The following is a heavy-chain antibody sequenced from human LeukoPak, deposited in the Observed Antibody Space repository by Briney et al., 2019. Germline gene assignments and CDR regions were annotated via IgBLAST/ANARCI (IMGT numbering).Heavy chain of an antibody. V-gene: IGHV5-51*01. Sequence: HGESLKISCRGSGYSFTTYWIGWVRQMPGKGLEWMGIIYPGDSDTRYSPSFQGQVTMSADKSINTAYLQWSSLKASDTAMYYCARFTSGFDYWGQGTLVTVSS. J-gene: IGHJ4*02. CDR2: IYPGDSDT. CDR3: ARFTSGFDY. D-gene: IGHD2-2*01. CDR1: GYSFTTYW.